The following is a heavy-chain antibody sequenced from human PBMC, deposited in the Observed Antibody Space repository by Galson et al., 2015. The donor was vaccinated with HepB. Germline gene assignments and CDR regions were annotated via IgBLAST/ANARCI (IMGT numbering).Heavy chain of an antibody. D-gene: IGHD5-24*01. CDR2: IRGTGSST. CDR3: ARDGYNFIPFDS. Sequence: SLRLSCAASGFTSSNYAMSWVRQAPGKGLEWVSHIRGTGSSTYYADSVKGRFTISRDNSKNTLSLQMNSLRADDTALYYCARDGYNFIPFDSWGQGTLVTVSS. CDR1: GFTSSNYA. J-gene: IGHJ5*01. V-gene: IGHV3-23*01.